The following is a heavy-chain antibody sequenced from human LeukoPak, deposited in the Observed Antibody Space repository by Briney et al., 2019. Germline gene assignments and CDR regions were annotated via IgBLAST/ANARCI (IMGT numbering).Heavy chain of an antibody. Sequence: PGGSLRLSCAASGFTFSSYWMSWVRQAPGKGLEWVANIKQDGSEKYYVDSVKGRFTISRDNAKNSLYLQMNSLRAEDTAVYYCARDAEMATIATRFDYWGQGTLVTVSS. CDR1: GFTFSSYW. V-gene: IGHV3-7*01. CDR3: ARDAEMATIATRFDY. CDR2: IKQDGSEK. J-gene: IGHJ4*02. D-gene: IGHD5-24*01.